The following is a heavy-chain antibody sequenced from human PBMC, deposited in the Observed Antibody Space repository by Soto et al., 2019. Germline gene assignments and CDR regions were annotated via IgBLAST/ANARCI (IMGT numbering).Heavy chain of an antibody. Sequence: ASVKVSCKASGYTFTSYGIHWVRQAPGQRLEWMGWINAANGDTKYSPKFQGRVTITRGTSASTAYMELSSLRSEDTAVYYCVRRHVSATGIDWFDPWGQGTLVTVSS. CDR3: VRRHVSATGIDWFDP. CDR2: INAANGDT. J-gene: IGHJ5*02. V-gene: IGHV1-3*01. D-gene: IGHD6-13*01. CDR1: GYTFTSYG.